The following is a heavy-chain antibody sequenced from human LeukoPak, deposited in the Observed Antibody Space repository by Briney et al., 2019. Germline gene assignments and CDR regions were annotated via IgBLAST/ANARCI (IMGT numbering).Heavy chain of an antibody. J-gene: IGHJ4*02. D-gene: IGHD3-10*01. V-gene: IGHV1-18*01. CDR1: GYTFTSYG. CDR3: ARVSRIVGFGELSTLLDY. Sequence: GASVKVSCKASGYTFTSYGISWVRQAPGQGLEWMGWISAYNGNTNYAQKLQGRVTMTTDTSTSTAYMELRSLRSDDTAVYYCARVSRIVGFGELSTLLDYWGQGTLVTVPS. CDR2: ISAYNGNT.